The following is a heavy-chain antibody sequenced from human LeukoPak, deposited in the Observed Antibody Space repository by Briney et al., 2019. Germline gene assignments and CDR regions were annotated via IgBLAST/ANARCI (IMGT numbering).Heavy chain of an antibody. CDR2: IKYDGSEK. J-gene: IGHJ4*01. CDR1: GFIFSNYW. V-gene: IGHV3-7*01. CDR3: ARDGIEADLYFDL. D-gene: IGHD1-1*01. Sequence: GGSLRLSCEVSGFIFSNYWMNWVRQAPGKGLEWVASIKYDGSEKSYVDSVRGRFTISRDNAKNSLYLQMSSLRAEDTAVYYCARDGIEADLYFDLWGQGTLVTVSS.